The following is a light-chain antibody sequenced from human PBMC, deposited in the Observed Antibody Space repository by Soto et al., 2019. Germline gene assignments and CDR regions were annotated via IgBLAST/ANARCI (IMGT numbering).Light chain of an antibody. CDR3: QQYRSSPQT. V-gene: IGKV3-20*01. CDR1: QSVSSSY. J-gene: IGKJ2*01. CDR2: GAS. Sequence: EIVLTQSPGTLSLSPGERATLSCRASQSVSSSYLAWYPQKPGQAPRLLIYGASSRATGIPDRFSGSGSGTDFTLTLSRLEPEDFAVYYCQQYRSSPQTCGQGTKLEIK.